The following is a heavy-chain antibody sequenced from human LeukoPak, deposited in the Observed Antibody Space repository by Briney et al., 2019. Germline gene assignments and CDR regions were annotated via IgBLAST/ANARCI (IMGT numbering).Heavy chain of an antibody. V-gene: IGHV4-39*01. CDR3: ARLVPQEYQLLYRIAADAFDI. D-gene: IGHD2-2*02. CDR1: GGSISSSSYY. CDR2: IYYSGST. J-gene: IGHJ3*02. Sequence: SETLSLTCTVSGGSISSSSYYWGWIRQPPGKGLEWIGSIYYSGSTYYNPSLKSRVTISVDTSKNQFSLKLSSVTAADTAVYYCARLVPQEYQLLYRIAADAFDIWGQGTMVTVSS.